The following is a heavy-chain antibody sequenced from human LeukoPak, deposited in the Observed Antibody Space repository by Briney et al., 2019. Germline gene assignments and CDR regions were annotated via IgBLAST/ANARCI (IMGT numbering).Heavy chain of an antibody. Sequence: RSGRSLRLSCAASGFTFDDYGMSWVRQVPGKGLEWVSGINWNGGSIGYVDSVKGRFTISRDNAKDSLYLQMNSLRAEDTAFYYCARANDYSYYHYFDYWGQGILVTVSS. CDR2: INWNGGSI. CDR3: ARANDYSYYHYFDY. J-gene: IGHJ4*02. D-gene: IGHD4-11*01. CDR1: GFTFDDYG. V-gene: IGHV3-20*04.